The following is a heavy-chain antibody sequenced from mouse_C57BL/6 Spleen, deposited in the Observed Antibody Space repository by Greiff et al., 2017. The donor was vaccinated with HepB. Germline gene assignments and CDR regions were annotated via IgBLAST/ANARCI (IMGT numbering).Heavy chain of an antibody. CDR1: GYTFTSYD. CDR3: ARRSFYYGSSYWYFDV. CDR2: IYPRDGST. J-gene: IGHJ1*03. Sequence: VQLQQSGPELVKPGASVKLSCKASGYTFTSYDINWVKQRPGQGLEWIGRIYPRDGSTKYNEKFKGKATLTVDTSSSTAYMELHSLTSEDSAVYFCARRSFYYGSSYWYFDVWGTGTTVTVSS. V-gene: IGHV1-85*01. D-gene: IGHD1-1*01.